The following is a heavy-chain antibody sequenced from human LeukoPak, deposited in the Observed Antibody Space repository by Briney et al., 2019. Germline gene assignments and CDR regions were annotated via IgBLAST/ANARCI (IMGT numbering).Heavy chain of an antibody. CDR3: ARGSFGDRPSGFDY. CDR1: GFTFNSYG. J-gene: IGHJ4*02. V-gene: IGHV3-30*19. CDR2: ISYDGSNK. D-gene: IGHD3-10*01. Sequence: GGSLRLSCAASGFTFNSYGMHWVRQAPGKGLEWVAVISYDGSNKYYADSVKGRFTISRDNSKNTLYLQMNSLRAEDTAVYYCARGSFGDRPSGFDYWGQGTLVTVSS.